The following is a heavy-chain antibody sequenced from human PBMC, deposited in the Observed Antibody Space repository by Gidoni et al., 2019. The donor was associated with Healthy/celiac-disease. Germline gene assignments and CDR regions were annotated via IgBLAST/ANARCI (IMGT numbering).Heavy chain of an antibody. CDR1: VFPFISYA. CDR2: ISGSGGST. V-gene: IGHV3-23*01. J-gene: IGHJ4*02. CDR3: AKDLVRMYGSGSYFFDY. D-gene: IGHD3-10*01. Sequence: EVQLLESGGGLVQPGGSLRLSCAASVFPFISYAMSWVRQAPGKGLEWVSAISGSGGSTYYADSVKGRFTISRENSKNKLYLQMNSLRAEDTAVYYCAKDLVRMYGSGSYFFDYWGQGTLVTVSS.